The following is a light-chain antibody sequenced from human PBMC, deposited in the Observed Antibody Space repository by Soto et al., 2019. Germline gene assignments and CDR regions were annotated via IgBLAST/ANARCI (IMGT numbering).Light chain of an antibody. CDR3: SSFTSSDTYV. CDR2: EVS. J-gene: IGLJ1*01. Sequence: QSALAQPPSVSGSPGQSVAISCTGTSSDVGSYNRVSWYQQPPGTAPKLMIYEVSNRPSGVPDRFSGSKSGNTASLTISGLQAEDEADYYCSSFTSSDTYVFGTGTKLTGL. V-gene: IGLV2-18*02. CDR1: SSDVGSYNR.